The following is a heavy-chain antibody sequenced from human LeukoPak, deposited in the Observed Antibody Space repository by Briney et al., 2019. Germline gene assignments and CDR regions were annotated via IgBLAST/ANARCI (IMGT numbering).Heavy chain of an antibody. J-gene: IGHJ6*04. D-gene: IGHD4-11*01. CDR2: IWYDGSNT. CDR1: GFTFSSYV. Sequence: GRSLRLSCAASGFTFSSYVTHWVRQAPGKGLEWVAVIWYDGSNTYYADSVKGRFTISRDNSKNTLYLQMNSLRAEDTAVYYCTSLLQGDGMDVWGKGTTVTVSS. CDR3: TSLLQGDGMDV. V-gene: IGHV3-33*01.